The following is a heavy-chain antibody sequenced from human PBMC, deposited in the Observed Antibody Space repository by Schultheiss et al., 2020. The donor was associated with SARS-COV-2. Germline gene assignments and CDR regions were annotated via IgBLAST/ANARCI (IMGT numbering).Heavy chain of an antibody. CDR3: ARAILPAPFDA. CDR2: INQHGTEK. Sequence: GGSLRLSCAASGFTFDDYWITWVRQAPGKGLQWVANINQHGTEKNYVDSVKGRFTISRDNAKNTLSLQMNSLRAEDTAVYYCARAILPAPFDAWGPGTLVTVSS. V-gene: IGHV3-7*03. CDR1: GFTFDDYW. J-gene: IGHJ4*02.